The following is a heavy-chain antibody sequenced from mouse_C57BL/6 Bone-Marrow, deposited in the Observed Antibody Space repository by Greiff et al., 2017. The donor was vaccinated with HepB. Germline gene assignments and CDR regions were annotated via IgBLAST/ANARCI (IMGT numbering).Heavy chain of an antibody. V-gene: IGHV14-1*01. CDR3: TTDTTVDWYFDV. CDR1: GYTFTSYY. J-gene: IGHJ1*03. CDR2: IDPEDGDT. D-gene: IGHD1-1*01. Sequence: EVQLQQPGAELVKPGASVKLSCKASGYTFTSYYMHWVKQRPEQGLEWIGRIDPEDGDTEYAPKFQGKATMTADTSSNTAYLQLSSLTSEDTAVYYCTTDTTVDWYFDVWGTGTTVTVSS.